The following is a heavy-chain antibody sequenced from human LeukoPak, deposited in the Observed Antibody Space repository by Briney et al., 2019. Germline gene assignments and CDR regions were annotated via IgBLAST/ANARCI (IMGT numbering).Heavy chain of an antibody. CDR1: GFIFTDYW. V-gene: IGHV3-74*01. Sequence: GGSLRLSCAASGFIFTDYWMHWVRQGPGKELVWVARISGDGRATTYADSVKGRFTISRDNAKNSLYLQMNSLRAEDTAVYYCARDHYYDFWSGYLSGVDVWGKGTTVTVSS. D-gene: IGHD3-3*01. CDR3: ARDHYYDFWSGYLSGVDV. CDR2: ISGDGRAT. J-gene: IGHJ6*04.